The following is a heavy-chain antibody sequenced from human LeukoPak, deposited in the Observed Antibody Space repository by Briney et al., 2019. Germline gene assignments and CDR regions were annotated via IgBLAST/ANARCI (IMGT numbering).Heavy chain of an antibody. V-gene: IGHV1-8*01. J-gene: IGHJ3*02. Sequence: ASVKVSCKASGYTFTSYDINWVRQATGQGLEWMGWMNPNSGNTVYAQKFQGRVTMTRNTSISTAYMELSSLRSEDTAVYYCARTYGGNAGDAFDIWGQGTMVTVSS. D-gene: IGHD4-23*01. CDR2: MNPNSGNT. CDR1: GYTFTSYD. CDR3: ARTYGGNAGDAFDI.